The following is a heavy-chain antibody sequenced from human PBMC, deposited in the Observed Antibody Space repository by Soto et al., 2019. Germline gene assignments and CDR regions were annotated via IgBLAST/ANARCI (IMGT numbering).Heavy chain of an antibody. CDR1: VFSLSTSGVG. CDR2: IYWNDDK. CDR3: AHTPRLKVTPSDNTYCSDY. V-gene: IGHV2-5*01. J-gene: IGHJ4*02. Sequence: QITLKECGPTLGKPTQTLTLSCTFSVFSLSTSGVGVGGIRQPPGKALEWLVLIYWNDDKRYSPSLKSRLTLTKDTSKNQLVVTMTNMDPEDTDTYYFAHTPRLKVTPSDNTYCSDYWGQGTLVTLSS. D-gene: IGHD2-21*02.